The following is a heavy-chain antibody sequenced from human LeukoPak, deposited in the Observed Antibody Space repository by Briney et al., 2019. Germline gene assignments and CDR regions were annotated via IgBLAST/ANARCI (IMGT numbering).Heavy chain of an antibody. V-gene: IGHV4-34*01. Sequence: SETLSLTCAVYGGSFSGYYWSWIRQPPGEGLEWIGEINHSGSTNYNPSLKSRVTISVDTYKNQFSLKLSSVTAADTAVYYCARGPNYDFWSGYYAGGGQGTLVTVSS. J-gene: IGHJ4*02. CDR3: ARGPNYDFWSGYYAG. D-gene: IGHD3-3*01. CDR1: GGSFSGYY. CDR2: INHSGST.